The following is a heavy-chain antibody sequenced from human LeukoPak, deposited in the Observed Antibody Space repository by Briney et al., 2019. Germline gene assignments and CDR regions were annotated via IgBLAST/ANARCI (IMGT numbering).Heavy chain of an antibody. J-gene: IGHJ4*02. CDR1: GGTFSSYA. V-gene: IGHV1-69*06. D-gene: IGHD2/OR15-2a*01. Sequence: ASVKVSCKASGGTFSSYAISWVRQAPGQGLEWMGGIIPIFGTANYAQKFQGRVTITADKSTSTAYMELSSLRSEDTAVYYCARDTGANIPYYFDYWGQGTLVTVSS. CDR2: IIPIFGTA. CDR3: ARDTGANIPYYFDY.